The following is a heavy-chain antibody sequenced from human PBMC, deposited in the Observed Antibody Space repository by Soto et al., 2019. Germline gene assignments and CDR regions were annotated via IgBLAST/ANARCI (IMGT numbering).Heavy chain of an antibody. V-gene: IGHV4-31*03. CDR2: IYVTGAV. Sequence: SETLSLTCSVSGAALNRGNYYWSWIRQVPGKGLEWIGHIYVTGAVDYNPSLRDRITISQDTSERQFSLNLRLVTAADTAVYYCATLRIATNNYKWFDPWGQGTLVTVSS. CDR3: ATLRIATNNYKWFDP. J-gene: IGHJ5*02. D-gene: IGHD2-21*01. CDR1: GAALNRGNYY.